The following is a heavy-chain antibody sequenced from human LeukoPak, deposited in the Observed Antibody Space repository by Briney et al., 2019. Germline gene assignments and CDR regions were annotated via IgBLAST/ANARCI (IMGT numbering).Heavy chain of an antibody. Sequence: GGSLRLSCAASGITFSSHGMSWVRQAPGKGLEWVSGISWNSGSIGYADSVKGRFTISRDNAKNSLYLQMNSLRGEDTAVYYCARPLTGTTYDAFDIWGQGTLVTVSS. CDR2: ISWNSGSI. D-gene: IGHD1-20*01. V-gene: IGHV3-20*04. CDR3: ARPLTGTTYDAFDI. CDR1: GITFSSHG. J-gene: IGHJ3*02.